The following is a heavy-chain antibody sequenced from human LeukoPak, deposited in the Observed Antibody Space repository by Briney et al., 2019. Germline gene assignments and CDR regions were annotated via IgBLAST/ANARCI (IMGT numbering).Heavy chain of an antibody. CDR3: ARVTREMATIIGWFDP. CDR1: GGSISSYY. CDR2: IYYSGST. Sequence: SETLSLTCTVSGGSISSYYWSWIRQPPGKGLEWIGYIYYSGSTNYNPSLKSRVTISVDTSKNQFSLKLSSVTAADTAVYYCARVTREMATIIGWFDPWGQGTLVTVSS. V-gene: IGHV4-59*01. D-gene: IGHD5-24*01. J-gene: IGHJ5*02.